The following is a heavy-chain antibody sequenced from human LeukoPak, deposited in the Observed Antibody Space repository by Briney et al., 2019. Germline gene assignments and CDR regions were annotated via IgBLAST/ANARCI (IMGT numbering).Heavy chain of an antibody. D-gene: IGHD4-17*01. CDR3: ARVALNTVTEHLFDP. J-gene: IGHJ5*01. Sequence: ASVKVSCKASGYTFTGYYVHWVRQAPGQGLEWMGWINPNSGATNYAQKFQGRVTMTRDTSISTAYMELSRLISDDTAVYRCARVALNTVTEHLFDPWGQGTLVTVSS. CDR2: INPNSGAT. CDR1: GYTFTGYY. V-gene: IGHV1-2*02.